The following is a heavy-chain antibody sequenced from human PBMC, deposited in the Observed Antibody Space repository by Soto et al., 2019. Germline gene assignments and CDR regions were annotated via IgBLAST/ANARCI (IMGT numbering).Heavy chain of an antibody. J-gene: IGHJ5*02. D-gene: IGHD3-22*01. V-gene: IGHV4-4*07. CDR3: AREMYYYDSSPNSPLRWFDP. CDR2: IYTSGST. CDR1: GGSISSYY. Sequence: PSETLSLTCTVSGGSISSYYWSWIRQPAGKGLEWIGHIYTSGSTNYSPSLKSRITMSVDTSKKQFSLKLSSVTAADTAVYYCAREMYYYDSSPNSPLRWFDPWGQGTLVPSPQ.